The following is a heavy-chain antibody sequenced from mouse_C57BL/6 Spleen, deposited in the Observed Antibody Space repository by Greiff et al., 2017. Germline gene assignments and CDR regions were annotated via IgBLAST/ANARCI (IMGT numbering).Heavy chain of an antibody. CDR1: GYTFTSYW. J-gene: IGHJ4*01. CDR2: IDPSDSYT. Sequence: QVQLQQSGAELVKPGASVKLSCKASGYTFTSYWMQWVKQRPGQGLEWIGEIDPSDSYTNYNQKFKGKATLTVDTSSSTAYMQLSSLTSEDSAVYYCARTLTSYYAMDYWGQGTSVTVSS. D-gene: IGHD4-1*01. V-gene: IGHV1-50*01. CDR3: ARTLTSYYAMDY.